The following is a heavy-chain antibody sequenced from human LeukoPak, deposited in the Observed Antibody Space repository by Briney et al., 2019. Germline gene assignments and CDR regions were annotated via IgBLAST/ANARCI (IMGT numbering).Heavy chain of an antibody. J-gene: IGHJ4*02. CDR2: IYSRGNT. CDR1: GASISSSSSY. Sequence: PSETLSLTCTVSGASISSSSSYWGWIRQPPGKGLEWLGNIYSRGNTYYKPSLRSRVTISIDTSKNQFSLRLTSVTAADTAVYYCGRPANGFSRRRDGYRYWGQGTLVTVSS. D-gene: IGHD5-24*01. CDR3: GRPANGFSRRRDGYRY. V-gene: IGHV4-39*07.